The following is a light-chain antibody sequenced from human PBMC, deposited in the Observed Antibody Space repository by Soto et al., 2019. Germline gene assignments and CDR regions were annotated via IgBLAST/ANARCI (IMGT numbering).Light chain of an antibody. V-gene: IGLV2-8*01. Sequence: QSALTQPPSASGSPGQSVTISCTGTSSDVGGYNYVSWYQQHPGKAPKLMIYEVSKRPSGVPDRFSGSKSGNTASLAVSGLQAEDEADSYCSSHAGSKSVVFGGGTKLTVL. CDR1: SSDVGGYNY. CDR2: EVS. CDR3: SSHAGSKSVV. J-gene: IGLJ2*01.